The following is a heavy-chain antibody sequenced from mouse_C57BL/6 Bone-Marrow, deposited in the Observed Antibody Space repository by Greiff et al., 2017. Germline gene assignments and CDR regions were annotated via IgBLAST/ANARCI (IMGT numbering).Heavy chain of an antibody. D-gene: IGHD2-1*01. Sequence: QVQLKQPGAELVKPGASVKLSCKASGYTFTSYWMHWVKQRPGQGLEWIGMIHPNSGSTNYNEKFKSKATLTVDKSSSTAYMQLSSLTSEDSAVYYYARWDGNYDFDYWGQGTTLTVSS. CDR1: GYTFTSYW. V-gene: IGHV1-64*01. CDR3: ARWDGNYDFDY. CDR2: IHPNSGST. J-gene: IGHJ2*01.